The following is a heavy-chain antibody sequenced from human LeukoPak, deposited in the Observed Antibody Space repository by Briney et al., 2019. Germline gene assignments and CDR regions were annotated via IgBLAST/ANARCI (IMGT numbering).Heavy chain of an antibody. Sequence: GGSLRLSCAASGFTFSSYGFHWVRQAPGKGLEWVAVIWSDESYKYYADSVKGRFTISRDDSKNTLYLQMNSLRAEDTAVYYCARDFSLQLFDYWGQGTLVTVFS. V-gene: IGHV3-33*01. J-gene: IGHJ4*02. CDR2: IWSDESYK. CDR1: GFTFSSYG. CDR3: ARDFSLQLFDY. D-gene: IGHD5-24*01.